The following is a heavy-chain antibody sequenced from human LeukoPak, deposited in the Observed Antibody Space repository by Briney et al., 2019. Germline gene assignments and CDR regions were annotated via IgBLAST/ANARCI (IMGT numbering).Heavy chain of an antibody. V-gene: IGHV3-74*01. Sequence: GGSLRLSCAASGFTFSSYAMSWVRQAPGKGLVWVSGINSDGSSTSYADSVKGRFTISRDNAKNTLYLQMNSLRAEDTAVYYCARDSFAVTMVRGDLDYWGQGTLVTVSS. CDR2: INSDGSST. CDR1: GFTFSSYA. D-gene: IGHD3-10*01. CDR3: ARDSFAVTMVRGDLDY. J-gene: IGHJ4*02.